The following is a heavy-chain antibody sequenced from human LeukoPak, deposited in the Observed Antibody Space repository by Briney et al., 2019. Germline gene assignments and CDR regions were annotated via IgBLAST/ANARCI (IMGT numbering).Heavy chain of an antibody. CDR1: GGSISSSSYY. CDR3: AKDLLRITMVRGVT. CDR2: IYYSGST. J-gene: IGHJ5*02. Sequence: SETLSLTCTVSGGSISSSSYYWGWIRQPPGKGLEWIGSIYYSGSTYDNPSLKSRVTISVDTSKNQFSLKLSSVTAADTAVYYCAKDLLRITMVRGVTWGQGTLVTVSS. D-gene: IGHD3-10*01. V-gene: IGHV4-39*07.